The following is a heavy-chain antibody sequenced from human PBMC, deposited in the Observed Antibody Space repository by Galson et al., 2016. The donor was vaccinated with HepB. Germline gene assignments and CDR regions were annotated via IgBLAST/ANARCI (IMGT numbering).Heavy chain of an antibody. J-gene: IGHJ4*02. V-gene: IGHV1-8*01. CDR3: ARISGYSSGWYHYFGY. Sequence: SCKASGYTFTSYDINWVRQATGQGLEWMGWMNPNSGNTGYAQKFQGRVTMTRNTSISTAYMELGSLRSEDTAVYYCARISGYSSGWYHYFGYWGQGTLVTVSS. CDR2: MNPNSGNT. CDR1: GYTFTSYD. D-gene: IGHD6-19*01.